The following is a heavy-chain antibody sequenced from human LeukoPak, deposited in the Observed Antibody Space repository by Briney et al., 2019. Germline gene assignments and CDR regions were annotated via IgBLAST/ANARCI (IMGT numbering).Heavy chain of an antibody. J-gene: IGHJ3*02. Sequence: GASVKVSCKASGYTFTNYGISWVRQAPGQGLEWMGGIIPIFGTANYAQKFQGRVTITADESTSTAYMELSSLRSEDTAVYYCARGLEMATYDAFDIWGQGTMVTVSS. D-gene: IGHD5-24*01. CDR2: IIPIFGTA. V-gene: IGHV1-69*13. CDR1: GYTFTNYG. CDR3: ARGLEMATYDAFDI.